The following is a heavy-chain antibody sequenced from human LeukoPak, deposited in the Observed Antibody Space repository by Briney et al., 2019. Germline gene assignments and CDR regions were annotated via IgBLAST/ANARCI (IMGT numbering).Heavy chain of an antibody. V-gene: IGHV3-21*01. Sequence: PGGSLRLSCAASGFTFSSYCMNWVRQAPGKGLEWVSSISSSSSYIYYADSVKGRFTISRDNAKNSLYLQMNSLRAEDTAVYYCAREGRGITGTTLRSWVDYWGQGTLVTVSS. J-gene: IGHJ4*02. CDR2: ISSSSSYI. CDR3: AREGRGITGTTLRSWVDY. CDR1: GFTFSSYC. D-gene: IGHD1-20*01.